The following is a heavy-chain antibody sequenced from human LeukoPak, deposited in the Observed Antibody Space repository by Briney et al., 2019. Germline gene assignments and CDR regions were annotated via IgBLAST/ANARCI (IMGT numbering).Heavy chain of an antibody. V-gene: IGHV3-49*04. Sequence: GGSLRLSCTASGFTFGDYAMSWVRQAPGKGLEWVGFIRSKAYGGTTEYAASVKGRSTISRDDSKSIAYLQMNSLKTEDTAVYYCTRGAAAGTWRFDYWGQGTLVTVSS. D-gene: IGHD6-13*01. CDR3: TRGAAAGTWRFDY. J-gene: IGHJ4*02. CDR2: IRSKAYGGTT. CDR1: GFTFGDYA.